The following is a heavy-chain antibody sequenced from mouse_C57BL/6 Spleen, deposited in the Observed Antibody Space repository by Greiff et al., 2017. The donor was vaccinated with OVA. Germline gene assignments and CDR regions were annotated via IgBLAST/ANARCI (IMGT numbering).Heavy chain of an antibody. CDR2: IDPSDSYT. J-gene: IGHJ2*01. CDR1: GYTFTSSW. D-gene: IGHD1-1*01. Sequence: VQLQQSGAELVMPGASVKLSCKASGYTFTSSWMHWVKQRPGQGLEWIGEIDPSDSYTNYNQKFKGKSTLTVDKSSSTAYMQLSSLTSEDSAVYYCARWGVTVYDYWGQGTTLTVSS. CDR3: ARWGVTVYDY. V-gene: IGHV1-69*01.